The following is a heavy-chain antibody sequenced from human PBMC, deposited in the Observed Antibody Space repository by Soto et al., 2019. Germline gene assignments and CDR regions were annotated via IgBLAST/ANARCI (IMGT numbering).Heavy chain of an antibody. V-gene: IGHV4-59*01. CDR2: IYYSGTT. J-gene: IGHJ3*02. D-gene: IGHD1-26*01. CDR1: SGSIGTYF. Sequence: PSETLSLTCTVSSGSIGTYFWSWIRQPAGKGLEWIGYIYYSGTTNYNPSLKSRVTIFLDTSKNQFSLRLSSVTAADTAVYYCARGRGGTYDAFDIWGQGTLVTVSS. CDR3: ARGRGGTYDAFDI.